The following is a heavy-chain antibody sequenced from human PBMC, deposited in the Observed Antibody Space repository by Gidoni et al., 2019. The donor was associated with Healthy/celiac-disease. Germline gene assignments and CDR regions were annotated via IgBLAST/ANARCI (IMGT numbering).Heavy chain of an antibody. V-gene: IGHV2-5*01. CDR1: GFSLSTSGVG. J-gene: IGHJ1*01. CDR2: IYWNDDK. D-gene: IGHD6-13*01. Sequence: QITLKESGPTLVKPTQTLTLTCTFSGFSLSTSGVGVGWIRQPPGKALEWLALIYWNDDKRYSPSLKSRLTITKDTSKNQVVLTMTNMDPVDTATYYCAHGPSFKIDIAAAATAEYFQHWGQGTLVTVSS. CDR3: AHGPSFKIDIAAAATAEYFQH.